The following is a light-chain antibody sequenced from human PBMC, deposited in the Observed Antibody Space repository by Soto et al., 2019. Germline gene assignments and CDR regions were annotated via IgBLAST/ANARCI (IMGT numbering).Light chain of an antibody. J-gene: IGKJ5*01. CDR2: AAS. CDR1: QSISTY. V-gene: IGKV1-39*01. Sequence: DIQMTQSPSSLSASVGDRVTITCRASQSISTYLNWYQQKPGKAPNLLIFAASTLQSGVPSRFSGSGSGTDFTLAISSLQPEDFATYYCQQSDSIPITFGQGTRLEIK. CDR3: QQSDSIPIT.